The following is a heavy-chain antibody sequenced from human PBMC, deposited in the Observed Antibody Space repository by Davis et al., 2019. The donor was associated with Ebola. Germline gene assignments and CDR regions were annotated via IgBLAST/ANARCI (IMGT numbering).Heavy chain of an antibody. CDR3: AREGKYRDESRTFDY. CDR2: ISPDGSDK. D-gene: IGHD2-2*01. V-gene: IGHV3-30*03. CDR1: GISFSNYG. J-gene: IGHJ4*02. Sequence: GESLKISCAASGISFSNYGMFWVRQAPGKVMEWVAVISPDGSDKNYADSGKGRFTISRDNSKNTLYLQMNSLRAEDTAVYYCAREGKYRDESRTFDYWGQGTLVTVSS.